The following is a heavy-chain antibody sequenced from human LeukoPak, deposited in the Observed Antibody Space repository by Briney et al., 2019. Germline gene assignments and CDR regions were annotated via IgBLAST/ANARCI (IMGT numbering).Heavy chain of an antibody. J-gene: IGHJ4*02. Sequence: PGGSLRLSCAASGFTVSSNYMSWVRQAPGKGLEWVSVIYSGGSTYYADSVKSRFTISRDNSKNTLYLQMNSLRAEDTAVYYCARGVAAAGFDYWGQGTLVTVSS. CDR2: IYSGGST. CDR3: ARGVAAAGFDY. V-gene: IGHV3-53*01. CDR1: GFTVSSNY. D-gene: IGHD6-13*01.